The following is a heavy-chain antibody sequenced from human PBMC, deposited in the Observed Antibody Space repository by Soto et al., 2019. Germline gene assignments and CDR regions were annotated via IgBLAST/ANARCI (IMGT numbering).Heavy chain of an antibody. CDR1: GGSISSGGYY. V-gene: IGHV4-31*03. CDR2: IYYSGST. J-gene: IGHJ4*02. CDR3: ARAGQWDPKIDY. D-gene: IGHD1-26*01. Sequence: SETLSLTCTVSGGSISSGGYYWSWIRQHPGKGLEWIGYIYYSGSTYYNQSLKSRVTISVDTTKNQFSLKLSSVTAADTAVYYCARAGQWDPKIDYWGKGTLVTVSS.